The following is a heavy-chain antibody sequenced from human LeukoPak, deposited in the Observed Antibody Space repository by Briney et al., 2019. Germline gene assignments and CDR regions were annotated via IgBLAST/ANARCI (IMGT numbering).Heavy chain of an antibody. Sequence: GGSLRLSCAASGFMFDDYAMHWVRQAPGKGLEWVSLISWDGGKTYYADSVKGRFTISRDNRKNSLYMEMNSLTAEDTALYYCAKGGAYNWNYGYYYMDVWGKGTTVTVTS. CDR1: GFMFDDYA. J-gene: IGHJ6*03. V-gene: IGHV3-43D*03. D-gene: IGHD1-20*01. CDR2: ISWDGGKT. CDR3: AKGGAYNWNYGYYYMDV.